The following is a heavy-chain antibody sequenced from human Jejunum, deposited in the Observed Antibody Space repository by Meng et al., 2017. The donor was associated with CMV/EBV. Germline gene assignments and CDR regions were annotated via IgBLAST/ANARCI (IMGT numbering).Heavy chain of an antibody. CDR3: ASVMIRLGRIAALDY. J-gene: IGHJ4*02. V-gene: IGHV3-53*01. Sequence: SGFSVSGNYMSWVRQAPGKGLEWVSVIYSGGSSYYPDSVKGRFTISRDNSKNTLYLQMNSLRAEDTAVYYCASVMIRLGRIAALDYWGQGTLVTVSS. CDR1: GFSVSGNY. CDR2: IYSGGSS. D-gene: IGHD6-13*01.